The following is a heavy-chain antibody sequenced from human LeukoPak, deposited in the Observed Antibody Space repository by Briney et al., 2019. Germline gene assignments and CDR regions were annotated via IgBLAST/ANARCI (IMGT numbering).Heavy chain of an antibody. J-gene: IGHJ5*02. CDR2: INHSGST. V-gene: IGHV4-34*01. CDR1: GGSFSGYY. Sequence: SETLSLTCAVYGGSFSGYYWSWIRQPPGKGLEWIGEINHSGSTNYNPSLKSRVTISVDTSKNQFSLKLSSVTAADMAVYYCSSGLWFGETWGQGTLVTVSS. CDR3: SSGLWFGET. D-gene: IGHD3-10*01.